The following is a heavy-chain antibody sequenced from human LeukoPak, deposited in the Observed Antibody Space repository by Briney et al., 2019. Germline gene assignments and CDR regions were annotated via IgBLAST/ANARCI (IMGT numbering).Heavy chain of an antibody. CDR2: INHSGST. CDR3: ARDSFPNYYGMDV. J-gene: IGHJ6*02. V-gene: IGHV4-34*01. D-gene: IGHD1-26*01. Sequence: SETLSLTCAVYGGSFSGYYWSWIRQPPGKGLEWIGEINHSGSTNYSPSLKSRVTISVDTSKNQFSLKLSSVTAADTAVYYCARDSFPNYYGMDVWGQGTTVTVSS. CDR1: GGSFSGYY.